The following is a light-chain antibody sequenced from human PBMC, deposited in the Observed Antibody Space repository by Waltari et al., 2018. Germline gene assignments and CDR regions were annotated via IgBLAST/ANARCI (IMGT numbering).Light chain of an antibody. CDR1: ESVLYSSNNKNH. J-gene: IGKJ4*01. V-gene: IGKV4-1*01. Sequence: DIVMTQSPESLAVSLGERANISCKTSESVLYSSNNKNHLAWYQQKPGQPPRFLLYWASTRESGVPDRFIGSGSETDFTLTVTSLQAEDVAVYYCQQYYNTPLTFGGGTKVEVK. CDR2: WAS. CDR3: QQYYNTPLT.